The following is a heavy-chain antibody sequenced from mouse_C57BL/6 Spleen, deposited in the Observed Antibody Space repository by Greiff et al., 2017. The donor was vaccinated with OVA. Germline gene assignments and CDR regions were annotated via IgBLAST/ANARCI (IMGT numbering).Heavy chain of an antibody. J-gene: IGHJ4*01. CDR1: GYTFTDYY. D-gene: IGHD4-1*02. CDR3: ARSPTGTWAMDY. CDR2: INPNNGGT. Sequence: VQLQQSGPELVKPGASVKISCKASGYTFTDYYMNWVKQSHGKSLEWIGDINPNNGGTSYNQKFKGKATLTVDKSSSTAYMELRSLTSEDSAVYYCARSPTGTWAMDYWGQGTSVTVSS. V-gene: IGHV1-26*01.